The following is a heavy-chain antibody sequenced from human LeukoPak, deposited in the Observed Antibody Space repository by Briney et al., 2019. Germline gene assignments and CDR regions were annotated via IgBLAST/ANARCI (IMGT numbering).Heavy chain of an antibody. D-gene: IGHD2-2*01. CDR3: AKDFVPAAMLYYFDY. Sequence: GGSLRLSCAASGFTFSSYAMGWVRQAPGKGLEWVSAISGSGGSTYYADSVKGQFTISRDNSKNTLYLQMNSLRAEDTAVYYCAKDFVPAAMLYYFDYWGQGTLVTVSS. V-gene: IGHV3-23*01. CDR2: ISGSGGST. CDR1: GFTFSSYA. J-gene: IGHJ4*02.